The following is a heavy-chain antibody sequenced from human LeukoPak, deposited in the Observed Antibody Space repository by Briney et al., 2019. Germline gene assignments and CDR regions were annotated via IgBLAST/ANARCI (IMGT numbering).Heavy chain of an antibody. CDR2: INPDGSTT. CDR3: ARVLSGSWDWFDP. J-gene: IGHJ5*02. V-gene: IGHV3-74*01. CDR1: GVTFSSYS. D-gene: IGHD3-22*01. Sequence: GGSLRLSCAASGVTFSSYSMNWGRQAPGKGLEWVSRINPDGSTTTYADSVKGRCTISRDNVKNTVYLQMNSLRAEDTAVYYCARVLSGSWDWFDPWGQGTLVTVSS.